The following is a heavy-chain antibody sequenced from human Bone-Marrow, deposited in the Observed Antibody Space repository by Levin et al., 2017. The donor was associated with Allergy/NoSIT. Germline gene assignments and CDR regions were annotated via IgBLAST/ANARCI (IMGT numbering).Heavy chain of an antibody. V-gene: IGHV3-21*01. J-gene: IGHJ6*02. CDR3: ASWAMYHYDRSAFDDFYYAMDV. D-gene: IGHD3-22*01. CDR2: ISAGGNYI. Sequence: PGGSLRLSCAASGILFSSYDMNWVRQAPGKGLEWVSSISAGGNYIYYADSVKGRFTISRDNAKNSLFLQMNSLRAEDTAVYYCASWAMYHYDRSAFDDFYYAMDVWGQGTTVTVSS. CDR1: GILFSSYD.